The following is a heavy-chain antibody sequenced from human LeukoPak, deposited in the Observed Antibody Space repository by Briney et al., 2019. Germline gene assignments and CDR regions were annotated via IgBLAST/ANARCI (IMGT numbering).Heavy chain of an antibody. J-gene: IGHJ4*02. D-gene: IGHD4/OR15-4a*01. Sequence: PGGSLRLSCTVSGFTVSSNSTSWVRQAPGKGLEWVSFIYSSVTYYSDSVKGRFTISRDNSRNTLFLQMNSLRAEDTAVYYCARRAGAYSHPYDYWGQGTLVTVSS. CDR1: GFTVSSNS. V-gene: IGHV3-53*01. CDR2: IYSSVT. CDR3: ARRAGAYSHPYDY.